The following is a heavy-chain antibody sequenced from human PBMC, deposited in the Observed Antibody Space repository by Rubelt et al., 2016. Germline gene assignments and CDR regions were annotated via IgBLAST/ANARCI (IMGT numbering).Heavy chain of an antibody. J-gene: IGHJ4*02. D-gene: IGHD3-10*01. Sequence: DGGTTDYAAPVKGRFTISRDDSKNTLYLQMNSLKNEDTAVYYCTTAIFLLWFGEYNEVDYWGQGTLVTVSS. CDR2: DGGTT. V-gene: IGHV3-15*01. CDR3: TTAIFLLWFGEYNEVDY.